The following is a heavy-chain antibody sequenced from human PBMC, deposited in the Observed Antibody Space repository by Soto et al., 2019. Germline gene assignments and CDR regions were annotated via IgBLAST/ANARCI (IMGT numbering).Heavy chain of an antibody. Sequence: SEMLSLTCAVSGGSISSSNWWSWVRQPPGKGLEWIGSMCYSGSTYYNPSLKSRVTISVDTSKNQFSLKLSSVTAADTAVYYCADDTVTLYYYYYGMDVWGQGTTVTVSS. D-gene: IGHD5-18*01. J-gene: IGHJ6*02. CDR2: MCYSGST. CDR1: GGSISSSNW. CDR3: ADDTVTLYYYYYGMDV. V-gene: IGHV4-4*02.